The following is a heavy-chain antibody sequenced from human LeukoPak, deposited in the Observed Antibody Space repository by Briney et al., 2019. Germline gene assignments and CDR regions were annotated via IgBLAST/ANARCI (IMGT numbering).Heavy chain of an antibody. D-gene: IGHD5-12*01. V-gene: IGHV3-74*03. CDR1: GFTFSRYW. CDR2: INSDGNST. CDR3: AKSTLGGSRMYV. Sequence: GGSLRLSCAASGFTFSRYWMPWVRQAPGQGLVWVSRINSDGNSTTYADSVKGRFTISRDNAKNTLYLQMSSLRAEHTAVYHCAKSTLGGSRMYVWGKGTTVTVSS. J-gene: IGHJ6*04.